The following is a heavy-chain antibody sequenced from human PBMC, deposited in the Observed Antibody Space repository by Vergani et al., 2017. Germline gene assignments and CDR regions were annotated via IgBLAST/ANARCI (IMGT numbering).Heavy chain of an antibody. D-gene: IGHD4-23*01. CDR2: IWYDGSQK. CDR1: GFTFRNYG. CDR3: GRGYGGNSGYFDY. Sequence: QVQLVESGGGVVQPGGSLRLPCAVPGFTFRNYGMHWVRQAPGRGLEWVAVIWYDGSQKYYVDSVKGRFTISRDDSKNTLYLQMNGLRAEDTAVYYCGRGYGGNSGYFDYWGQGTLVIVSS. V-gene: IGHV3-33*01. J-gene: IGHJ4*02.